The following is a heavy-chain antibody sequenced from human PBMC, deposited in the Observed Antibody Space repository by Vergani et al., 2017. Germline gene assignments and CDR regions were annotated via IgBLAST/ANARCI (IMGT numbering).Heavy chain of an antibody. CDR3: ANYYSSTSCRLGGIRNWFDP. D-gene: IGHD2-2*01. CDR1: GFTFSSYA. V-gene: IGHV3-64*01. CDR2: ISSNGGST. Sequence: EVQLVESGGGLVQPGGSLRLSCAASGFTFSSYAMHWVRQAPGKGLEYVSAISSNGGSTYYANSVKGRFTISRDNSKNTLYLQMGSLRAEDMAVYYCANYYSSTSCRLGGIRNWFDPWGQGTLVTVSS. J-gene: IGHJ5*02.